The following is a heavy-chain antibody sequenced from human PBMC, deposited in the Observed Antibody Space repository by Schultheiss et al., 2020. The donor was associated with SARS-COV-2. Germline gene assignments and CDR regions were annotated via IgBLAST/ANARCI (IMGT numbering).Heavy chain of an antibody. V-gene: IGHV4-61*01. J-gene: IGHJ4*02. Sequence: SETLSLTCTVSGGSVSSGSDHWSWIRQPPGKGLEWIGRIYTSGSTNYNPSLKSRVTISIDTSKNQFSLKLSSVTAADTAVYYCASGSSGYLLWGQGTLVTVSS. D-gene: IGHD3-22*01. CDR2: IYTSGST. CDR3: ASGSSGYLL. CDR1: GGSVSSGSDH.